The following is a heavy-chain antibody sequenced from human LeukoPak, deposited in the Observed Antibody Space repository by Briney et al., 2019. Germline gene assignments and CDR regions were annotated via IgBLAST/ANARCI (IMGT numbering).Heavy chain of an antibody. CDR1: GFTVSSNY. CDR3: ARGSSSSWYGYFDY. V-gene: IGHV3-66*01. J-gene: IGHJ4*02. CDR2: IYSCGST. Sequence: GGSLRLSCAASGFTVSSNYMSWVRQAPGKGLEWVSVIYSCGSTYYADSVKGRFTISRDNSKNTLYLQMNSLRAEDTAVYYCARGSSSSWYGYFDYWGQGTLVTVSS. D-gene: IGHD6-13*01.